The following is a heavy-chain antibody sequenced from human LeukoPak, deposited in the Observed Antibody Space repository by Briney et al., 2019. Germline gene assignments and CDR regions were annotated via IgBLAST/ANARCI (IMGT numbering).Heavy chain of an antibody. CDR2: IYYSGST. CDR1: GGSFSGYY. Sequence: PSETLSLTCAVYGGSFSGYYWSWIRQPPGKGLEWIGSIYYSGSTYYNPSLKSRVTISVDTSKNQFSLKLSSVTAADTAVYYCARLMGTNYYYYGMDVWGQGTTVTVSS. D-gene: IGHD1-14*01. J-gene: IGHJ6*02. CDR3: ARLMGTNYYYYGMDV. V-gene: IGHV4-34*01.